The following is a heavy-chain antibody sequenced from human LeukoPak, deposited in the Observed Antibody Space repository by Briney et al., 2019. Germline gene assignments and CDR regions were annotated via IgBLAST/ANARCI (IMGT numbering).Heavy chain of an antibody. D-gene: IGHD7-27*01. CDR1: GYTFASYY. CDR2: INPSGGST. J-gene: IGHJ4*02. CDR3: ARESTGDLPTD. Sequence: ASVKVSCKASGYTFASYYMHWVRQAPGQGLEWMGIINPSGGSTSYAQKFQGRVTMTRDTSTSTVYMELSSLRSEDTAVYYCARESTGDLPTDWGQGTLVTVSS. V-gene: IGHV1-46*01.